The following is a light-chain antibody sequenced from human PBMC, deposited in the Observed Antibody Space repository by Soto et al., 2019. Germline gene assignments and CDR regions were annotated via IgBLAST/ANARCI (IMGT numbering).Light chain of an antibody. V-gene: IGLV2-8*01. J-gene: IGLJ2*01. Sequence: QSALTQPPSASGSPGQSVTISCTGTSCDVGGYNFVSWYQQHPGKAPKLMIYEVSERPSGVPDRFSGSKSGNTASLTVSGLQADDEADYYCTSYAGSNIPVVFGGGTKLTVL. CDR1: SCDVGGYNF. CDR3: TSYAGSNIPVV. CDR2: EVS.